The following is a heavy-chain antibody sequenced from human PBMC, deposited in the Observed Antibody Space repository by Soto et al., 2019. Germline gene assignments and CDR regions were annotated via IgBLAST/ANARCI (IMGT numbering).Heavy chain of an antibody. V-gene: IGHV1-18*01. CDR3: ARGRYGDY. CDR2: ISARNGDT. Sequence: QVHLVQSGAEVKKPGASVKVSCKGSGYTFTSYVITWVRQAPGQGLEWMGWISARNGDTDYAQKLQGRVTVTRDTSTSTAYMELRSLRSDDTAVYYCARGRYGDYWGQGALVTVSS. D-gene: IGHD1-1*01. CDR1: GYTFTSYV. J-gene: IGHJ4*02.